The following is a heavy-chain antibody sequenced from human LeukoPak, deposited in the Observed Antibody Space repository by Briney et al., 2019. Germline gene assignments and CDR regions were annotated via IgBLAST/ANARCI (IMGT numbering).Heavy chain of an antibody. CDR1: GYTFTSYG. V-gene: IGHV1-18*01. CDR2: IGGYNANT. J-gene: IGHJ4*02. Sequence: ASVKVSCKASGYTFTSYGIIWVRQAPGQGLEWMGWIGGYNANTNYAPRLQGRVTLTADTSTNTAYMELRSLRSDDTAVYYCARAPKADTYDYSAYWGQGTLVTVSS. D-gene: IGHD3-16*01. CDR3: ARAPKADTYDYSAY.